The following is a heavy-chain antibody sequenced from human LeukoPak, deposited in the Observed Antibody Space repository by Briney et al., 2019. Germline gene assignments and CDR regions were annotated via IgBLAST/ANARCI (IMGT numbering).Heavy chain of an antibody. Sequence: GGSLRLSCAASGFTFSSYGMHWVRQAPGKGLEWVAVISYDGSNKYYADSVKGRFTISRDNSKNTLYLQMNSLRAEDTAVYYCAKDIYQLLREGFVDYWGQGTLVAVSS. CDR2: ISYDGSNK. D-gene: IGHD2-2*01. V-gene: IGHV3-30*18. CDR3: AKDIYQLLREGFVDY. CDR1: GFTFSSYG. J-gene: IGHJ4*02.